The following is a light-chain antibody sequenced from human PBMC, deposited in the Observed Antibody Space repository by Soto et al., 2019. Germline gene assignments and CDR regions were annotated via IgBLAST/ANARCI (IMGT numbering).Light chain of an antibody. CDR2: DNN. CDR3: GTWDTSLSADVV. J-gene: IGLJ2*01. Sequence: QSVLTQPPSVSAAPGQKVTISCSGSSSNIGNNYVSWYQQLPGTAPKLLIYDNNKRPSGIPDRFSGSKSGTSATLGITGLQTGDEADYYCGTWDTSLSADVVFSGGTKLTVL. CDR1: SSNIGNNY. V-gene: IGLV1-51*01.